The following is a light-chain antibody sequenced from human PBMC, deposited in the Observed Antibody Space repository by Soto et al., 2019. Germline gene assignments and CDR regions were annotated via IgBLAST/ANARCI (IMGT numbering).Light chain of an antibody. J-gene: IGLJ2*01. V-gene: IGLV1-51*02. CDR1: SSNIGNYY. CDR2: END. Sequence: QAAVTQPPSVSAAPGQKVTISCSGSSSNIGNYYVFWYQHLPGTAPQFLIYENDKRPSGIPDRFSGSKSGTSATLDITGLQTGDEADYYCAAWDGNLRAVVFGGGTKLTVL. CDR3: AAWDGNLRAVV.